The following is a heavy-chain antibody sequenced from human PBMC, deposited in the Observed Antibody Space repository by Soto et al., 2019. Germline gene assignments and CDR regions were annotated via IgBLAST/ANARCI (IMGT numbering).Heavy chain of an antibody. V-gene: IGHV4-39*01. CDR1: GGSISISTYY. Sequence: SETLSLTCTVSGGSISISTYYWGWIRQPPGKGLEWIGSVYYSGSTYYNPSLKSRVTISVDTSKNQFSLKLSSVTASDTAVYYCWRHGQLYNSGWYLNWFDPWGQGTLVNVSS. CDR2: VYYSGST. J-gene: IGHJ5*02. D-gene: IGHD6-19*01. CDR3: WRHGQLYNSGWYLNWFDP.